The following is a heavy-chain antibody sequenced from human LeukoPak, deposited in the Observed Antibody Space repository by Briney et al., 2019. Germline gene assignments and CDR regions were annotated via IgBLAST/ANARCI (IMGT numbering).Heavy chain of an antibody. J-gene: IGHJ4*02. CDR3: ARSPQTYFDWLPRPLGGPFDY. Sequence: PSETLSLTCTVSGGSISSGGYYWSWIRQHPGKGLEWIGYIYYSGSTYYNPSLKSRVTISVDTSKNQFSLKLSSVTAADTAVYYCARSPQTYFDWLPRPLGGPFDYWGQGTLVTVSS. CDR2: IYYSGST. CDR1: GGSISSGGYY. D-gene: IGHD3-9*01. V-gene: IGHV4-31*03.